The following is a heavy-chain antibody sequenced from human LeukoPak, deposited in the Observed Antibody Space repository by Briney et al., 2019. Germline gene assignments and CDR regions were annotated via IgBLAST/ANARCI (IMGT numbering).Heavy chain of an antibody. V-gene: IGHV1-46*01. J-gene: IGHJ4*02. CDR1: GYTFTSYY. Sequence: ASVKVSCKASGYTFTSYYMHWVRQAPGQGLEWMGIINPSGGSTSYAQKFQGRVTMTRDTSTSTVYMELSSLRSEDTAVYYCAREDGYNFGVVMGYFDYWGQGTLVTVSS. D-gene: IGHD5-24*01. CDR3: AREDGYNFGVVMGYFDY. CDR2: INPSGGST.